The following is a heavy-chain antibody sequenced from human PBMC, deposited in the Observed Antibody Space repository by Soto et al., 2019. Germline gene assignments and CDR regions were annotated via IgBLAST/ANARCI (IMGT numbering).Heavy chain of an antibody. CDR2: IIPFHGVT. CDR1: GGTFSPYT. CDR3: TRDWEITVSTWSFGGF. Sequence: QVQLVQSGAEVKKPGSSVKVSCKASGGTFSPYTINWVRQAPGQGLEWMGRIIPFHGVTNYAQKFQARVTITEDKSTSTDYMELSGLRFEDTAMYYCTRDWEITVSTWSFGGFWGRGTLVTVSS. J-gene: IGHJ4*02. D-gene: IGHD3-10*01. V-gene: IGHV1-69*08.